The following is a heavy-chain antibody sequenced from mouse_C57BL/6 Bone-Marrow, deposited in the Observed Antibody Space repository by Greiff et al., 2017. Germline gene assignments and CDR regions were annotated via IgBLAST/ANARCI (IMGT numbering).Heavy chain of an antibody. J-gene: IGHJ2*01. V-gene: IGHV10-3*01. CDR3: ISERGYQPDY. CDR2: IRSKSSSYAT. Sequence: EVQLVESGGGLVQPKGSLKLSCAASGFTFNPYAMHWVRQAPGTGLEWVARIRSKSSSYATYYADPVKDRFPISRDASQSMIYLQRNNLKNEYAAKYYCISERGYQPDYWGQGTTLTVSS. CDR1: GFTFNPYA. D-gene: IGHD3-1*01.